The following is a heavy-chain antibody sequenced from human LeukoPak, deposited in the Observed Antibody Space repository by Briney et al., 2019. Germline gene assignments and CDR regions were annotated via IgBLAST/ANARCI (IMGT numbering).Heavy chain of an antibody. V-gene: IGHV3-23*01. CDR3: ARDRHSTSWLVEY. Sequence: VGSLRLSCAASGCTFSSYTMTWVRQAPGKGLEWVSIISGSGGSTNYADSVKGRFTISRDNSKNTLYLQMNSLRVEDTAVYYCARDRHSTSWLVEYWGQGTLVTVSS. CDR2: ISGSGGST. CDR1: GCTFSSYT. D-gene: IGHD6-13*01. J-gene: IGHJ4*02.